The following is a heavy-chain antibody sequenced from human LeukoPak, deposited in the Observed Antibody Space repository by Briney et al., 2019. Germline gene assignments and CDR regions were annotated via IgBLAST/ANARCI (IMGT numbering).Heavy chain of an antibody. V-gene: IGHV3-20*04. CDR3: ARDRSYFDGTTYYSDY. J-gene: IGHJ4*02. CDR2: IKWNGGIT. Sequence: GGSLRLSCAASGFTFDDYGMSRVRHVPGKGLEWVSGIKWNGGITVYADSVKGRFTISRDNDKNALYLQMNSLRAEDTALYYCARDRSYFDGTTYYSDYWGQGALVTVSS. CDR1: GFTFDDYG. D-gene: IGHD3-22*01.